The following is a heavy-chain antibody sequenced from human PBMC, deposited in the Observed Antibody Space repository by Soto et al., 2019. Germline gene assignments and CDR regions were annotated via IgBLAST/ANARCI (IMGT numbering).Heavy chain of an antibody. CDR3: ARGAPGWFDP. V-gene: IGHV4-30-4*01. CDR1: GGSIISGDYY. Sequence: SETLSLTCTFSGGSIISGDYYWSWIRQPPGKGLEWVGYIYYSGSTYYNPSLKSRVTISVDTSKNQFSLKLSSVTAADTAVYYCARGAPGWFDPWGQGTLVTVSS. CDR2: IYYSGST. J-gene: IGHJ5*02.